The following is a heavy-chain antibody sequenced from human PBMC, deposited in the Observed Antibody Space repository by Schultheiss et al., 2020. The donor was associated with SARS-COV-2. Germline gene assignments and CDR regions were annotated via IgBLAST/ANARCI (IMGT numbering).Heavy chain of an antibody. CDR1: SYSISSDYY. V-gene: IGHV4-38-2*02. CDR3: ARHYYYDSREAGDAFDI. Sequence: SETLSLTCTVSSYSISSDYYWGWIRQPPGKGLEWIGEINHSVSTNYNTSLQSRVTISVDTSKNQFSLKLSSVTAADTAVYYCARHYYYDSREAGDAFDIWGQGTMVTVSS. J-gene: IGHJ3*02. D-gene: IGHD3-22*01. CDR2: INHSVST.